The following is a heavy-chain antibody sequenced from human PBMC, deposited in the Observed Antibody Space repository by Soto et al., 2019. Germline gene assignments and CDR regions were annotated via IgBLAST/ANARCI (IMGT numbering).Heavy chain of an antibody. J-gene: IGHJ6*02. D-gene: IGHD3-10*01. CDR1: GYTFTSYD. CDR3: ARALMVRGVGGYGMDV. V-gene: IGHV1-8*01. CDR2: MNPNSGNT. Sequence: QVQLVQSGSEVKKPGASVKVSCKASGYTFTSYDINWVRQATGQGLEWMGWMNPNSGNTGYAQKFQGRVTMTRNTSISTAYMDLSSLRSEDTAVYYCARALMVRGVGGYGMDVWGQGTTVTVSS.